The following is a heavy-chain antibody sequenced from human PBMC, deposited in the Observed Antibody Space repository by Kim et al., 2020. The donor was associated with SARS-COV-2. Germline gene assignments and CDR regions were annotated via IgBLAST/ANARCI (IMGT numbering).Heavy chain of an antibody. CDR1: GYTLTSDH. CDR3: ARDFGGSWTWAD. Sequence: ASVKVSCKASGYTLTSDHMHWVRQAPGQGLEWMGIITPNSGRTTYAQKLQGRVTMSTDTSASTIYMELSSLRSDDTAMYYCARDFGGSWTWADLGQGTLVTVSS. V-gene: IGHV1-46*04. D-gene: IGHD6-13*01. J-gene: IGHJ4*02. CDR2: ITPNSGRT.